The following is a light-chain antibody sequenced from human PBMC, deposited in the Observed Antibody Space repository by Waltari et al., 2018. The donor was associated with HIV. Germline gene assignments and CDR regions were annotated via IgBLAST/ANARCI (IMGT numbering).Light chain of an antibody. V-gene: IGKV1-5*03. Sequence: DIQMTRSHSIGSPSVGDRFPITCRASQDINRCVAWDQQKSGKAPKVLMYKASSLVSGVPSRFSGSGSVTEFTLTITGLQPDDFATYYCQHYGSPSEPFGQGTTVEIK. CDR2: KAS. CDR3: QHYGSPSEP. J-gene: IGKJ1*01. CDR1: QDINRC.